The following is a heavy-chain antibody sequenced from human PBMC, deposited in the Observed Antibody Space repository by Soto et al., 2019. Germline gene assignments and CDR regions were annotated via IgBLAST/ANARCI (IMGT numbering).Heavy chain of an antibody. V-gene: IGHV4-31*03. CDR3: ARSIYP. J-gene: IGHJ5*02. CDR1: GDCISRGGYY. Sequence: PSETLSLTCTVSGDCISRGGYYCSWIRQHPGKGLEWIGYIYNSGSTYYNTSLKSRVTISVDTSKNQFSLKLSSVTVADTAVYYCARSIYPWGQGTLVTVSS. CDR2: IYNSGST.